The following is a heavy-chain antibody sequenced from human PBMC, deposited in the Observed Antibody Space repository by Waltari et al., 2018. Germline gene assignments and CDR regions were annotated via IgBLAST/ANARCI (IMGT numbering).Heavy chain of an antibody. D-gene: IGHD3-22*01. V-gene: IGHV3-23*01. Sequence: EVQLLESGGGLVQPGGSLSLSCAASGFTFSIYAMNWVRQSPGKGLEWVAVITGNAISTYYADSVKGRFTISRDDSKSTLYLQMNSLRAEDTAVYYCAKEGPYDSSGRVIDYWGQGILVTVSS. J-gene: IGHJ4*02. CDR1: GFTFSIYA. CDR2: ITGNAIST. CDR3: AKEGPYDSSGRVIDY.